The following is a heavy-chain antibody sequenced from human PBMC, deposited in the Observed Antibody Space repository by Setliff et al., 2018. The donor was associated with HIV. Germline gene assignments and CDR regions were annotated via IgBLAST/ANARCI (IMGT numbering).Heavy chain of an antibody. CDR3: AKETPMGLEWSSPDPRNYNAYYYMDV. V-gene: IGHV3-66*02. CDR1: GLIVSSNY. D-gene: IGHD3-3*01. CDR2: TYSGRST. J-gene: IGHJ6*03. Sequence: GGSLRLSCAASGLIVSSNYMTWVRQAPGKGLEWVSITYSGRSTYYADSVKGRFTMSRDNSKNTVYLQMNSLRAEETVVYYCAKETPMGLEWSSPDPRNYNAYYYMDVWGEGTTVTVSS.